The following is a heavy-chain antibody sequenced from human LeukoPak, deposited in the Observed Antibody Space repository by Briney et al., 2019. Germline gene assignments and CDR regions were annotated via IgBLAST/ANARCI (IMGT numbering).Heavy chain of an antibody. CDR1: GFTFRGFW. CDR2: INQDGSEK. D-gene: IGHD5-18*01. Sequence: GGSLRLSCAASGFTFRGFWMHWVRQAPGKGLEWVANINQDGSEKYYVDSVKGRFTISRDTAKNSLDLQMNNLRAEDTAVYYCARDRGYTSFDYWGQGILVTVSS. V-gene: IGHV3-7*01. CDR3: ARDRGYTSFDY. J-gene: IGHJ4*02.